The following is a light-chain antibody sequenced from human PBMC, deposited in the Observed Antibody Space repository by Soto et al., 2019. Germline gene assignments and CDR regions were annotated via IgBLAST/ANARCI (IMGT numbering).Light chain of an antibody. CDR2: GAS. J-gene: IGKJ2*01. Sequence: EIVLTQSPGTLSLSPGERATLSCRASQSVSSSYLAWYQHKPGQAPRLLSYGASSRATGIPDRFIGSGSGTDFTLTISRLEPEDFAVYYCQQYGSSMYTFGQGTKLEIK. CDR3: QQYGSSMYT. V-gene: IGKV3-20*01. CDR1: QSVSSSY.